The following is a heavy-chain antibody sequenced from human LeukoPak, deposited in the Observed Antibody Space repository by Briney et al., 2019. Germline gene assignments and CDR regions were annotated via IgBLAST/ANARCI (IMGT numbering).Heavy chain of an antibody. CDR3: ARVNYYDSSGYLY. D-gene: IGHD3-22*01. Sequence: PGGSLRLSCAASGFTFSSYAMHWVRQAPGKGLEWVAVISYNGSNKYYADSVKGRFTISRDNSKNTLDLQMNSLRAEDTAVYYCARVNYYDSSGYLYWGQGTLVTVSS. J-gene: IGHJ4*02. CDR1: GFTFSSYA. CDR2: ISYNGSNK. V-gene: IGHV3-30*14.